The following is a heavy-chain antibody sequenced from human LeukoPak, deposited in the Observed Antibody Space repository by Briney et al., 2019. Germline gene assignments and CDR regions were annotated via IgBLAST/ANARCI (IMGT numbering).Heavy chain of an antibody. CDR1: GSTFTGYY. CDR3: ARNSGWKQFFFDY. CDR2: INPNSGAT. D-gene: IGHD3-10*01. Sequence: ASVKVSCTASGSTFTGYYIHWVRQAPGHGLGWVGWINPNSGATNYAQKFQGRVTVTRDTSINTAYMEVIRLTSDDTAVYFCARNSGWKQFFFDYWGQGTLVTVSS. V-gene: IGHV1-2*02. J-gene: IGHJ4*02.